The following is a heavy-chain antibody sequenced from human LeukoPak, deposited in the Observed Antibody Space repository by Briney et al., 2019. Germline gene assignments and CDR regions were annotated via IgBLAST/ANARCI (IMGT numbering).Heavy chain of an antibody. V-gene: IGHV4-34*01. CDR1: GGSLSAYY. J-gene: IGHJ1*01. D-gene: IGHD4/OR15-4a*01. Sequence: SETLSLTCAVYGGSLSAYYWTWIRQPPGKGLEWIGEINHGGSTNYNPPLKSRVTISIDTSKNQFSLKLSSVTGADTAFHYCAGYLDYGGNYRVFLHWGQGTLLTVSS. CDR3: AGYLDYGGNYRVFLH. CDR2: INHGGST.